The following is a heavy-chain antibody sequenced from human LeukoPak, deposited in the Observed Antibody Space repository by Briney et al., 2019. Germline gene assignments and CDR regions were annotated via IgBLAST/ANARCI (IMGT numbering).Heavy chain of an antibody. D-gene: IGHD2-2*01. Sequence: GGSLRLSCAASGFTFSSYSMNWVRQAAGKGLEWVSAISGSGGSTYYADSVKGRFTISRDNSKNTLYLQMNSLRAEDTAVYYCAKADLVPATSPARYYFDYWGQGTLVTVSS. J-gene: IGHJ4*02. CDR3: AKADLVPATSPARYYFDY. V-gene: IGHV3-23*01. CDR2: ISGSGGST. CDR1: GFTFSSYS.